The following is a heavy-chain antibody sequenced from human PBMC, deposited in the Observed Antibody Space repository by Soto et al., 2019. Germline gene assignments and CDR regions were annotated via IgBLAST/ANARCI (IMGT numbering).Heavy chain of an antibody. CDR2: IWYDGSNK. J-gene: IGHJ4*02. CDR1: GFTFSSYG. Sequence: GGSLRLSCAASGFTFSSYGMHWVRQAPGKGLEWVAVIWYDGSNKYYADSVKGRFTISRDNSKNTLYLQMNSLRAEDTAVYYCARDSIVVVAATWNDFDYWGQGTLVTVSS. V-gene: IGHV3-33*01. D-gene: IGHD2-15*01. CDR3: ARDSIVVVAATWNDFDY.